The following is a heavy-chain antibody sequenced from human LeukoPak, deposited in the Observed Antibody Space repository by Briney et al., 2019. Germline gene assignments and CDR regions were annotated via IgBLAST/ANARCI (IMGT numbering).Heavy chain of an antibody. Sequence: SGTLSLTCAVYGGSFSGYYWSWIRQPPGKGLEWIGEINHSGSTNYNPSLKSRVTISVDTSKNQFSLKLSSVTAADTAVYYCASARRLTYYYYYYMDVWGKGTTVTVSS. CDR2: INHSGST. D-gene: IGHD6-6*01. J-gene: IGHJ6*03. V-gene: IGHV4-34*01. CDR1: GGSFSGYY. CDR3: ASARRLTYYYYYYMDV.